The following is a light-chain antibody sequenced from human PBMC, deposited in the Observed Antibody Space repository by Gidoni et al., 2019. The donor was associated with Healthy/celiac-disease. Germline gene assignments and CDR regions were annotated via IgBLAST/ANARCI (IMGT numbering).Light chain of an antibody. V-gene: IGLV3-19*01. CDR3: NSRDSSGNHYV. CDR2: GKN. CDR1: SLRSYY. J-gene: IGLJ1*01. Sequence: SELTQDPAVSVALGQTVRITCQGDSLRSYYASWYQQKPGQAPVLVIYGKNNRPSGIPDRFSGSSSGNTASLTITGAQAEDEADYYCNSRDSSGNHYVFGTGTKVTVL.